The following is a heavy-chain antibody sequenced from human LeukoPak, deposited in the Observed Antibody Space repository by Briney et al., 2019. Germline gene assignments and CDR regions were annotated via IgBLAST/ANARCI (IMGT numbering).Heavy chain of an antibody. V-gene: IGHV3-21*01. J-gene: IGHJ4*02. CDR2: ISSSSSYI. CDR3: AQGGSPGAFDH. Sequence: GGSLRLSCAASGFTFSSYSMNWARQAPGKGLEWVPSISSSSSYIYYADSVKGRFTISRDNAKNSLYLQMNSLRAEDTAVYYCAQGGSPGAFDHWGQGTLVTVSS. D-gene: IGHD1-26*01. CDR1: GFTFSSYS.